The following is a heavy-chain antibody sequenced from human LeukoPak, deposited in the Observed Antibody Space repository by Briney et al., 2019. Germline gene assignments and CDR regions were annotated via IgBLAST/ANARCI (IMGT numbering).Heavy chain of an antibody. CDR3: TKDKPFTGGGVSSY. J-gene: IGHJ4*02. V-gene: IGHV3-33*06. CDR1: AFTFSSYG. D-gene: IGHD3-16*01. Sequence: PGRSLRPSCAASAFTFSSYGMHWVRQAPGNGLEWVAVIWYDGSNKYYADSVKGRFTISRDNSKNTTSLQMNSLKIEDTAVYYCTKDKPFTGGGVSSYWGKGILVTVSS. CDR2: IWYDGSNK.